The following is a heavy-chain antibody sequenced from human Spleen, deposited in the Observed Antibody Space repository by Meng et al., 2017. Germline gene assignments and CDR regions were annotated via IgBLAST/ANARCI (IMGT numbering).Heavy chain of an antibody. CDR2: ISYDGSNK. V-gene: IGHV3-30*04. J-gene: IGHJ4*02. D-gene: IGHD5-24*01. CDR1: GFTFSSYA. Sequence: GESLKISCAASGFTFSSYAMHWVRQAPGKGLEWVAVISYDGSNKYYADSVKGRFTISRDNSRSTLHLQMNSLRAEDTAIYYCAKEIRPNDYWGQGTLVTVSS. CDR3: AKEIRPNDY.